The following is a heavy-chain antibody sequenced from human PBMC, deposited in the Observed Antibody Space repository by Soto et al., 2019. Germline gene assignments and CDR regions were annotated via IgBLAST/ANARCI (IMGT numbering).Heavy chain of an antibody. Sequence: GGSLRLSCAASGFTFSSYGMHWVRQAPGKGLEWVAVIWYDGSNKYYADSVKGRFTISRDNSKNTLYLQMNSLRAEDTAVYYCARDTMSQVSISGNHFDYWGQGTLVTVSS. CDR3: ARDTMSQVSISGNHFDY. J-gene: IGHJ4*02. V-gene: IGHV3-33*01. CDR2: IWYDGSNK. D-gene: IGHD1-26*01. CDR1: GFTFSSYG.